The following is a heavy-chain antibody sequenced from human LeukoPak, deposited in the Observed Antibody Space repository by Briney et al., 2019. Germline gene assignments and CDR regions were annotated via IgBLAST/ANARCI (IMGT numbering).Heavy chain of an antibody. CDR1: GYTFTSYG. CDR2: ISACNGNT. V-gene: IGHV1-18*01. J-gene: IGHJ4*02. CDR3: ARRNYYDSSGYSNGLLGDY. Sequence: ASVKVSCKASGYTFTSYGISWVRQAPGQGLEWMGWISACNGNTNYAQKLQGRVTMTTDTSTSTAYMELRSLRSDDTAVYYCARRNYYDSSGYSNGLLGDYWGQGTLVTVSS. D-gene: IGHD3-22*01.